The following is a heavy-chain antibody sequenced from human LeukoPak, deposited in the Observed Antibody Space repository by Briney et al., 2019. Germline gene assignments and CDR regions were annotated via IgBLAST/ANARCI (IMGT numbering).Heavy chain of an antibody. CDR3: AKDGVLRLYGFEYFQH. Sequence: PGGSLRLSCAASGFTFSSYAMRWVRQAPGKGLEWVSAISGSGGSTYYADSVKGRCTIHTDNSNNTLYLQMHRLRAEDTAVYYCAKDGVLRLYGFEYFQHWGRGTLVTVSS. V-gene: IGHV3-23*01. CDR1: GFTFSSYA. D-gene: IGHD4-23*01. CDR2: ISGSGGST. J-gene: IGHJ1*01.